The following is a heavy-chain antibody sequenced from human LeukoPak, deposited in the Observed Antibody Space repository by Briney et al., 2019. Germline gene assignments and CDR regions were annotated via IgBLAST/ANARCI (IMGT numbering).Heavy chain of an antibody. Sequence: GASVTVSCKASGGTFATYPISWVRQAPGHGLEWMGGIIPIFGTANYAQRFQGRVTITTDEVTNTVNMELSSLTSEDTAVYYCARDLDGGNSPSYLDLWGPGTLVTISS. J-gene: IGHJ2*01. CDR2: IIPIFGTA. D-gene: IGHD4-23*01. V-gene: IGHV1-69*05. CDR1: GGTFATYP. CDR3: ARDLDGGNSPSYLDL.